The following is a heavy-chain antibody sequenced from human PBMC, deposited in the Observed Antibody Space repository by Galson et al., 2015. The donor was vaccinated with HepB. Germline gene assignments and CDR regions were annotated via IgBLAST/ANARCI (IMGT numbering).Heavy chain of an antibody. Sequence: QSGAEVKKPGESLRISCKGSGYSLTSYWIGWVRQMPGKGLEWMGRIDPSDSYTNYSPSFQGHVTISADKSISTAYLQWSSLKASDTAMYYCARLAGALYGSGEGHWFDPWGQGTLVTVSS. D-gene: IGHD3-10*01. V-gene: IGHV5-10-1*01. CDR2: IDPSDSYT. CDR3: ARLAGALYGSGEGHWFDP. CDR1: GYSLTSYW. J-gene: IGHJ5*02.